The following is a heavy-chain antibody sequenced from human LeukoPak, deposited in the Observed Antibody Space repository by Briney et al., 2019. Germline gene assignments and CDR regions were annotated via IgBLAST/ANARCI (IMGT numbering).Heavy chain of an antibody. V-gene: IGHV4-59*01. CDR2: IYYSGST. J-gene: IGHJ6*02. D-gene: IGHD1-26*01. Sequence: PSETLSLTCTVSGGSISTYYWSWFRQPPGKGLDWIGNIYYSGSTNYNPSLKSRVTMSVDTSKNRFSLKLISVTAADTAVYYCARVRERNSYYYGMDVWGQGTTVTVSS. CDR3: ARVRERNSYYYGMDV. CDR1: GGSISTYY.